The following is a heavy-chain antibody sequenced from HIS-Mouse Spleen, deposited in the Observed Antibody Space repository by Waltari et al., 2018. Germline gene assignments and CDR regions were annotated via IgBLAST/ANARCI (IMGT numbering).Heavy chain of an antibody. V-gene: IGHV1-2*02. CDR3: ARDHRQQDAFDI. Sequence: QVQLVQSGAEVKKPGASVKVSCKASGYTFTGYYMHWVRQAPGQGLEWMERINPKRVGTNKAQKFQGRVTMTRDTSISTAYMELSRLRSDDTAVYYCARDHRQQDAFDIWGQGTMVTVSS. J-gene: IGHJ3*02. CDR1: GYTFTGYY. CDR2: INPKRVGT. D-gene: IGHD6-13*01.